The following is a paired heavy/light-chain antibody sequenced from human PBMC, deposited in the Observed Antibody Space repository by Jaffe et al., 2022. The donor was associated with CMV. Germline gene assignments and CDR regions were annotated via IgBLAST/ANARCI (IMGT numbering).Heavy chain of an antibody. CDR2: IYYSGTT. Sequence: QLQLQESGPGLVKPSETLSLTCTVSGGSISSKNHYWAWIRQPPGRGMEWIGNIYYSGTTYYNPSLKSRVTISSDTSKNQFSLKLSSVTAADTAVFYCARPLLGSPYAFDIWGQGTMVTVSS. D-gene: IGHD3-16*01. CDR1: GGSISSKNHY. CDR3: ARPLLGSPYAFDI. V-gene: IGHV4-39*01. J-gene: IGHJ3*02.
Light chain of an antibody. V-gene: IGKV1-5*03. Sequence: DIQMTQSPSTLSASIGDRVTITCRASQSISSWLAWYQQKPGKAPNLLISKASTLEGGVPSRFSGSGSGTEFTLTISSLQPDDFATYYCQQYKTYSTFGGGTKVEIK. CDR3: QQYKTYST. CDR2: KAS. CDR1: QSISSW. J-gene: IGKJ4*01.